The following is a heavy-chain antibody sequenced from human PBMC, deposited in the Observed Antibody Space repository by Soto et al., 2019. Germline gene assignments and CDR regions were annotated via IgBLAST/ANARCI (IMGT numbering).Heavy chain of an antibody. Sequence: QVQLQESGPGLVKPSQTLSLTCTVSGGSISSGGYYWSWIRQHPGKGLEWIGYIYYSGSTYYNPSLKSRVTISVDTSKNQFPLKLSSVTAADTAVYYCAREGGSYYSFGMDVWGQGTTVTVSS. V-gene: IGHV4-31*03. CDR3: AREGGSYYSFGMDV. D-gene: IGHD1-26*01. CDR2: IYYSGST. J-gene: IGHJ6*02. CDR1: GGSISSGGYY.